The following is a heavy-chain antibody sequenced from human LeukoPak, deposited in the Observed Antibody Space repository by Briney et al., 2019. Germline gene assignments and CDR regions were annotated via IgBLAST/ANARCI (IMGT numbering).Heavy chain of an antibody. V-gene: IGHV3-21*01. D-gene: IGHD2-15*01. CDR2: ISSSGSYI. J-gene: IGHJ4*02. CDR3: AREVAAGY. Sequence: IPGGSLRLSCAASGFTFSSYSMNWVRQAPGKGLEWVSSISSSGSYIYYADSVKGRFTISRDNAKNSVYLQMNSLRAEDTAVYYCAREVAAGYWGQGTLVTVSP. CDR1: GFTFSSYS.